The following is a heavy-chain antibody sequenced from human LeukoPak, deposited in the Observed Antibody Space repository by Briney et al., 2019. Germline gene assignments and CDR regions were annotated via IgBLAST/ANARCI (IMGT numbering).Heavy chain of an antibody. D-gene: IGHD3-22*01. J-gene: IGHJ5*02. Sequence: SETLSLTCAVSGGSISSGGYSWSWIRQPPGKGLEWIGEINHSGSTNYNPSLKSRVTISVDTSKNQFSLKLSSVTAADTAVYYCARQGYYYDLGWFDPWGQGTLVTVSS. V-gene: IGHV4-34*01. CDR2: INHSGST. CDR3: ARQGYYYDLGWFDP. CDR1: GGSISSGGYS.